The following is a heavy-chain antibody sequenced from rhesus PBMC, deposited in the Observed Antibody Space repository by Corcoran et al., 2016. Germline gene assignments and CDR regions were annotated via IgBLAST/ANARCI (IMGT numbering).Heavy chain of an antibody. Sequence: QVQLQESGPGLVKPSETLSLTCAVSGGSISSNYWPWLRQPPGKGLGWIGRMYDNEGTTDHNPSLKRRDTIATATSKKQFSLKLTSVTAADTAVYYCARVETEYTNPYFDSWGQGVLVTVSS. CDR2: MYDNEGTT. CDR3: ARVETEYTNPYFDS. CDR1: GGSISSNY. J-gene: IGHJ4*01. V-gene: IGHV4-160*01. D-gene: IGHD1-1*01.